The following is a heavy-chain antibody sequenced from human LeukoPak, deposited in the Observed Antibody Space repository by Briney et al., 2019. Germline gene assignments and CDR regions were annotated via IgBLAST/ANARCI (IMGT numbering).Heavy chain of an antibody. V-gene: IGHV3-33*06. Sequence: GRSLRLSCAASGSTFSSYGMHWVRQAPGKGLEWVAVIWYDGSNKYYADSVKGRFTISRGNSKNTLYLQMNSLRAEDTAVYYCAKDLHFLSSGWYAFDYWGQGTLVTVSS. J-gene: IGHJ4*02. CDR2: IWYDGSNK. CDR1: GSTFSSYG. D-gene: IGHD6-19*01. CDR3: AKDLHFLSSGWYAFDY.